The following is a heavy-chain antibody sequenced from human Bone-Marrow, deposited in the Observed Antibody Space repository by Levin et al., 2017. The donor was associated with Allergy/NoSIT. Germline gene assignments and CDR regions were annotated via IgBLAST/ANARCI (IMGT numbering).Heavy chain of an antibody. J-gene: IGHJ6*02. Sequence: SETLSLTCSVSGGSISSGANYWGWIRQPPGKGLEWIATFYYNGNTYYNPSLKSRVTISKDTSKNQFSLRLTSVTAADSAVYYCAGSTVTKYYYYHAVDVWGQGTTVTVSS. CDR1: GGSISSGANY. V-gene: IGHV4-39*01. D-gene: IGHD4-17*01. CDR2: FYYNGNT. CDR3: AGSTVTKYYYYHAVDV.